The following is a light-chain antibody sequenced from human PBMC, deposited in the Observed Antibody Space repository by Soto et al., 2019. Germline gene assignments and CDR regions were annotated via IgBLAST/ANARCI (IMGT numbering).Light chain of an antibody. Sequence: EIVLTQSPGTLSLSPGERATLSCRASQSVSSSYLAWYQQKTGQAPRLLIYGESSRATGIPDRFSGSGSGTDFTLTISRLEPEDFAVYYCQQYGSSPRITFGQGTRLEIK. V-gene: IGKV3-20*01. CDR1: QSVSSSY. CDR3: QQYGSSPRIT. J-gene: IGKJ5*01. CDR2: GES.